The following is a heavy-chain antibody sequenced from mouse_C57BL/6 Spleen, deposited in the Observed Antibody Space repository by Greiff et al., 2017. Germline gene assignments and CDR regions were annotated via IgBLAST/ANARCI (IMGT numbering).Heavy chain of an antibody. CDR3: ARGKTPSYYFDY. Sequence: VQLQQSGAELVKPGASVKMSCKASGYTFTSYWITWVKQRPGQGLEWIGDIYPGSGSTNYNEKFKSKATLTVDTSSSTAYMQLSSLTSEDSAVYYCARGKTPSYYFDYWGQGTTLTVSS. CDR2: IYPGSGST. J-gene: IGHJ2*01. V-gene: IGHV1-55*01. CDR1: GYTFTSYW.